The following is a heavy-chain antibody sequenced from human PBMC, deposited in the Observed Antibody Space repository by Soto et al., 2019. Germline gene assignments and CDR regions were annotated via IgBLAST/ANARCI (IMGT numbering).Heavy chain of an antibody. CDR3: ARNPLYGDYVGY. J-gene: IGHJ4*02. CDR1: GETFSRYA. V-gene: IGHV1-69*13. D-gene: IGHD4-17*01. Sequence: PVKVSGKASGETFSRYAISWVSQAPGQGLEWMGGIIPIFGTANYAQKFQGRVTITADESTSTAYMELSSLRSEDTAVYYCARNPLYGDYVGYWRQGTLVTVSS. CDR2: IIPIFGTA.